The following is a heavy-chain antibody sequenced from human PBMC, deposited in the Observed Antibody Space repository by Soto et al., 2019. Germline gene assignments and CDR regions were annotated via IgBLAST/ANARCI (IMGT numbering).Heavy chain of an antibody. J-gene: IGHJ6*02. CDR3: AKQQGPGTPYYYAMDV. D-gene: IGHD1-1*01. Sequence: EVQLLESGGGLVQPGGSLRLSCAASGFTFSSYAITWVRQAPGKGLEWVSVIRGTGDTTYYADSVKGRFTISRDNSKNTLYLQMIILRDGDTAIYYCAKQQGPGTPYYYAMDVWGQGTTVTLSS. CDR1: GFTFSSYA. CDR2: IRGTGDTT. V-gene: IGHV3-23*01.